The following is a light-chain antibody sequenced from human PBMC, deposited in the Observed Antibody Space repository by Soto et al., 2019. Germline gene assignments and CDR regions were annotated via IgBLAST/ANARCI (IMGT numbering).Light chain of an antibody. CDR2: DAS. Sequence: DIQMTQSPSSLSASVGDRVTITCQASHDISNYLNWYQQKPGKAPKLLIYDASNLETGVPSRFSGSGAGTDFTFTISSLGPGDVATYYCQQYDNVPPTFGPGTKVDIK. V-gene: IGKV1-33*01. J-gene: IGKJ3*01. CDR3: QQYDNVPPT. CDR1: HDISNY.